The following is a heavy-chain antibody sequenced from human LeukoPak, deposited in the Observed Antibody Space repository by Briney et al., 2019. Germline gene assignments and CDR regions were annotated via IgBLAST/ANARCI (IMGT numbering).Heavy chain of an antibody. CDR2: ISGVGGGT. D-gene: IGHD3-22*01. J-gene: IGHJ4*02. V-gene: IGHV3-23*01. CDR1: GLTFSTYA. Sequence: PGGSLRLSCAASGLTFSTYAMTWVRQAPGKGLEWVSAISGVGGGTFYADSVKGRFTISRDNSKNTLYLQMNSLRAEDTAVYYCARVGDSSGYYGMFDYWGQGTLVTVSS. CDR3: ARVGDSSGYYGMFDY.